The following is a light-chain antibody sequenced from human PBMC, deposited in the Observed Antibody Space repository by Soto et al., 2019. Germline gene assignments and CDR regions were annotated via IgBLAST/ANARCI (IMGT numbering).Light chain of an antibody. V-gene: IGKV1-39*01. CDR2: DTS. CDR1: QTINKF. CDR3: QQSYSIPRT. Sequence: DIQLTQSPSSLSASVGDGVTITCRASQTINKFLNWYQQKPGKAPTLLIYDTSSSHGGVPSRFIGTGSGTEFTLIISSVQPDDFATYYCQQSYSIPRTFGHGTKL. J-gene: IGKJ2*02.